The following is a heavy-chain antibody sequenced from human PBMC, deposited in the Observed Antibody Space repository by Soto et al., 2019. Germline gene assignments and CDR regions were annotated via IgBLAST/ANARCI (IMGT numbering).Heavy chain of an antibody. V-gene: IGHV3-21*01. CDR1: VFTFTTYT. Sequence: GGSLRLSCASSVFTFTTYTMNCVRHSPGKWLEWVSSISSDNNYIYYADSVRGRFTISRDNAKKSLYLQMHSLRAEDTAVYYCATGQQCTSISCSIPLPPLRSYQTRWLNDYYYYRLDVWGQGTTVTVS. CDR3: ATGQQCTSISCSIPLPPLRSYQTRWLNDYYYYRLDV. D-gene: IGHD2-2*01. CDR2: ISSDNNYI. J-gene: IGHJ6*02.